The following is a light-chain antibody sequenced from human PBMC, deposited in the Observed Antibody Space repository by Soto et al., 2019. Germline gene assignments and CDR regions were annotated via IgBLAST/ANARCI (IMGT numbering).Light chain of an antibody. CDR3: AAWDDSLTGVV. CDR1: SSNIGSSA. J-gene: IGLJ2*01. V-gene: IGLV1-44*01. CDR2: SSN. Sequence: QSVLTPPPSASGTPGQRVTMSCSGTSSNIGSSAVSWYQQLPGTAPKLLIYSSNQRPSGVPDRFSGSKTGTSASLAISGLQSEDEADYYCAAWDDSLTGVVFGGGTKLTVL.